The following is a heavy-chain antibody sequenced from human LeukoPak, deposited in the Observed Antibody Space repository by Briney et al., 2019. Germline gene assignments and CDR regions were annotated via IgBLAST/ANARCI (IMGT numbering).Heavy chain of an antibody. CDR1: GFTFSSYT. V-gene: IGHV3-21*01. CDR3: ASEYCTSTSCSTLGPDDAFDM. J-gene: IGHJ3*02. Sequence: GGSLRLSCAASGFTFSSYTMNWVRQAPGKGLEWVSSIGSSGSYIYYADSVRGRFTLSRDNAKNSLYLQMHSLGAEDTAVYYCASEYCTSTSCSTLGPDDAFDMWGQGTMVTVSS. CDR2: IGSSGSYI. D-gene: IGHD2-2*01.